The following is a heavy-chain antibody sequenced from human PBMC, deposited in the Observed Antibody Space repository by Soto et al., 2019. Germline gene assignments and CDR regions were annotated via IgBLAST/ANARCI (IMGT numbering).Heavy chain of an antibody. CDR1: GYTFTGYY. V-gene: IGHV1-2*02. CDR3: ARLTVPLDIVVLPAASYDY. J-gene: IGHJ4*02. Sequence: QVPLVQSGAEVKKPGASVKVSCKASGYTFTGYYMHWVRQAPGQGLEWMGWINPNSGGTNYVQKFQGRVTMTRDTSISTAYMELSRLRSDDTAVYYCARLTVPLDIVVLPAASYDYWGQGTLVTVSS. CDR2: INPNSGGT. D-gene: IGHD2-2*01.